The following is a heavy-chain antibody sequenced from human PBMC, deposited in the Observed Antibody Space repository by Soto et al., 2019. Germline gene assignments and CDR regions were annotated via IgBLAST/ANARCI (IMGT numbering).Heavy chain of an antibody. J-gene: IGHJ6*02. CDR2: ISSSSSYI. CDR3: ARGGGWIQLWQRSLWGMDV. Sequence: VGSLRLSCAASGFTFSSYSMNWVRQAPGKGLEWVSSISSSSSYIYYADSVKGRFTISRDNAKNSLYLQMNSLRADDTAVYYCARGGGWIQLWQRSLWGMDVWGQGTTVTVSS. V-gene: IGHV3-21*04. D-gene: IGHD5-18*01. CDR1: GFTFSSYS.